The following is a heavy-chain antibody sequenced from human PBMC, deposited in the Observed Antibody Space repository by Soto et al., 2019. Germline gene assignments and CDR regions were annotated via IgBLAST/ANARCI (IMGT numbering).Heavy chain of an antibody. J-gene: IGHJ3*02. Sequence: SVKVSCKASGGTFSSYAISWVRQAPGQGLEWMGGIIPIFGTANYAQKFQGRVTITADESTSTAYMELSSLRSEDTAVYYCARDGWSTLPKEVVIVATISYDAFDIWGQGTMVTVSS. V-gene: IGHV1-69*13. CDR2: IIPIFGTA. D-gene: IGHD5-12*01. CDR1: GGTFSSYA. CDR3: ARDGWSTLPKEVVIVATISYDAFDI.